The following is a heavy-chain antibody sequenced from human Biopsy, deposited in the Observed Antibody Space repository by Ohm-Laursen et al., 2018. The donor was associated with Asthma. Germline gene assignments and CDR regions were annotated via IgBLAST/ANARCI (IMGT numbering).Heavy chain of an antibody. V-gene: IGHV4-4*02. J-gene: IGHJ4*02. CDR2: IYHSGPT. CDR1: GGSIISSSW. D-gene: IGHD1-26*01. CDR3: ARDRGGTYGRTFES. Sequence: SDTLSLTCTVSGGSIISSSWWSWVRQTPGKWLEWIGEIYHSGPTNYNPSLKSRVTISVDKSKNHFSLKLTSVTAADTAVYYCARDRGGTYGRTFESWGQGTLVTVSS.